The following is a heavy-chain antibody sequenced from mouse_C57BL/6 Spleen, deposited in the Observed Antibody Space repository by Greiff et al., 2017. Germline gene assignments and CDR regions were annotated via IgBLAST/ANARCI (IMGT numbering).Heavy chain of an antibody. J-gene: IGHJ3*01. V-gene: IGHV1-74*01. Sequence: QVQLQQPGAELVKPGASVKLSCKASGFNFNSYWMHWVKQRPGQGLEWIGRIDPADGDTKYDQKFKGKATLTADKSANTAHMQLSSLTSEVAAVYYCATWVAYWGQGTLVTVSA. CDR3: ATWVAY. CDR2: IDPADGDT. CDR1: GFNFNSYW.